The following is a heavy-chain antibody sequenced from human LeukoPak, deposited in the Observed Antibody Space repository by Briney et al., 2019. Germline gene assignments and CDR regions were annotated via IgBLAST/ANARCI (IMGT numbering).Heavy chain of an antibody. Sequence: SETLSLTCTVSGGSISSYYWSWIRQPPGKGLEWIGYIYYSGSTNYNPSLKSRVTISVDTSKNQFSLKLSSVTAADTAVYYCARMPSDIVVVPAANYYYMDVWGKGTTVTVSS. CDR2: IYYSGST. V-gene: IGHV4-59*01. CDR3: ARMPSDIVVVPAANYYYMDV. CDR1: GGSISSYY. J-gene: IGHJ6*03. D-gene: IGHD2-2*01.